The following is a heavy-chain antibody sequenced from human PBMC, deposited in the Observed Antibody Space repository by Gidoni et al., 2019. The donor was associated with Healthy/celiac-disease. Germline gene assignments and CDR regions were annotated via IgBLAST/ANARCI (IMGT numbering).Heavy chain of an antibody. CDR3: ARDLGDGYNSGLSGY. J-gene: IGHJ4*02. Sequence: VPLVQSVAELKKPVSSVKVSCKASGCTFSSYAISWVRQAPGQGLEWMGRIIPILGIANYAQKFQGRVTMTADKSTSTAYMELSSLRSEDTAVYYCARDLGDGYNSGLSGYWGQGTLVTVSS. D-gene: IGHD5-12*01. V-gene: IGHV1-69*04. CDR2: IIPILGIA. CDR1: GCTFSSYA.